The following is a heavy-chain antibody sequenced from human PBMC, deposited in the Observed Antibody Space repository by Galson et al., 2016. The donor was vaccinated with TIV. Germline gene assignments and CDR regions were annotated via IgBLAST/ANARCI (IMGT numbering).Heavy chain of an antibody. CDR2: IIPIFNIA. J-gene: IGHJ2*01. D-gene: IGHD1-26*01. Sequence: SVKVSCKASGGIFRNYPISWVRQAPGQGLEWMGGIIPIFNIADYAQKFQGRVTITADESARTVSMELSSLRSDDTAVYYCARAGGRYPDTYWYFDLWGRGTLVTVSS. CDR1: GGIFRNYP. V-gene: IGHV1-69*13. CDR3: ARAGGRYPDTYWYFDL.